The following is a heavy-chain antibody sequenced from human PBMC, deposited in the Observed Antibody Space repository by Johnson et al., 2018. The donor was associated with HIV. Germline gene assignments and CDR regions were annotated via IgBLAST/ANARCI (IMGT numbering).Heavy chain of an antibody. CDR1: GFTVSSNY. CDR2: LYSGGST. CDR3: ARVSRLGDLELLSDTLDI. V-gene: IGHV3-66*01. D-gene: IGHD3-10*01. J-gene: IGHJ3*02. Sequence: VQLVESGGGLVQPGGSLRLSCAASGFTVSSNYMNWVRQAPGKGLEWVSVLYSGGSTYYADFVKDRFIISRDNAKKSLFLQMNTLRVEDTALYYCARVSRLGDLELLSDTLDIWGQGTMVTVSS.